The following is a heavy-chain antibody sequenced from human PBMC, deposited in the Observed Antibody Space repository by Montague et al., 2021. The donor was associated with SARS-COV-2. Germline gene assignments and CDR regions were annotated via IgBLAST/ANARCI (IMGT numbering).Heavy chain of an antibody. D-gene: IGHD7-27*01. V-gene: IGHV4-31*03. CDR1: GGSISGDNYY. Sequence: TLSLTCTVSGGSISGDNYYWTWIRQHPGKGLEWIAYIYYTGSTYYNPSLQSRLRTSLDTSKNQFSLTLTSVTAADTAIYYCARNRGWGSRGAGYNDLRGRGTLVTVSS. J-gene: IGHJ2*01. CDR3: ARNRGWGSRGAGYNDL. CDR2: IYYTGST.